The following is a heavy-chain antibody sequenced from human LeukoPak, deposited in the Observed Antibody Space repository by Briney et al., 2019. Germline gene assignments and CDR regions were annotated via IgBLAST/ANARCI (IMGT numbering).Heavy chain of an antibody. V-gene: IGHV4-39*01. Sequence: SETLSLTCTVSGGSISSSSYYWGWIRQPPRKGLEWIGSIYYSGSTYYNPSLKSRVTISVDTSKNQFSLKLSSVTAADTAVYYCARIPVLLWFGELLYYFDYWGQGTLVTVSS. CDR3: ARIPVLLWFGELLYYFDY. CDR1: GGSISSSSYY. CDR2: IYYSGST. D-gene: IGHD3-10*01. J-gene: IGHJ4*02.